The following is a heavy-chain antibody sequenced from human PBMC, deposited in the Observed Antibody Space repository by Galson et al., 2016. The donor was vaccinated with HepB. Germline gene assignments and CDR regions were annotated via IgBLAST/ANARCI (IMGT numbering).Heavy chain of an antibody. CDR3: ARERDGFDY. J-gene: IGHJ4*02. D-gene: IGHD5-24*01. CDR2: IWYDGSNK. V-gene: IGHV3-33*01. CDR1: GFTFSSYA. Sequence: SLRLSCAASGFTFSSYAMHWVRQAPGKGLEWVAVIWYDGSNKYYADSVKGRFTSSRDNSKNTLYLQMNSLRAEDTAVYYCARERDGFDYWGQGTLVTVSS.